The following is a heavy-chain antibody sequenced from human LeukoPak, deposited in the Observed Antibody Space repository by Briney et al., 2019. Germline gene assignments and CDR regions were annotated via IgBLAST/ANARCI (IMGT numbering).Heavy chain of an antibody. V-gene: IGHV4-59*12. CDR2: IYYSGST. CDR3: ARRARYANWFDP. D-gene: IGHD3-9*01. CDR1: GGSISPYY. J-gene: IGHJ5*02. Sequence: SETLSLTCTVSGGSISPYYWSWIRQPPGKGLEWIGYIYYSGSTNYNPSLKSRVTISVDTSKNQFSLKLSSVTAADTAVYYCARRARYANWFDPWGQGTLVTVSS.